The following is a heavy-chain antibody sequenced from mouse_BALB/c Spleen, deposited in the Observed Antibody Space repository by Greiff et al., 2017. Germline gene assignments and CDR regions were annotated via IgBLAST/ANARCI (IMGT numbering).Heavy chain of an antibody. D-gene: IGHD2-12*01. Sequence: EVKLVESGGGLVKPGGSLKLSCAASGFTFSSYAMSWVRQSPEKRLEWVAEISSGGSYTYYPDTVTGRFTISRDNAKNTLYLEMSSLRSEDTAMYYCARDYDDDVLYAMDYWGQGTSVTVSS. J-gene: IGHJ4*01. V-gene: IGHV5-9-4*01. CDR2: ISSGGSYT. CDR3: ARDYDDDVLYAMDY. CDR1: GFTFSSYA.